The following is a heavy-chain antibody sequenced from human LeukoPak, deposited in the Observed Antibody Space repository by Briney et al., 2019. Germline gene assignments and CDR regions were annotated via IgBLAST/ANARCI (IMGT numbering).Heavy chain of an antibody. Sequence: PSETLSLTCTVSGGSISSGDYYWSWIRQPPGKGLEWIGYIYYSGSTYYNPSLKSRVTISVDTSKNQFSLKLSSVTAADTAVYYCARVKLKRIAPYFDYWGQGTLVTVSS. CDR3: ARVKLKRIAPYFDY. CDR1: GGSISSGDYY. CDR2: IYYSGST. V-gene: IGHV4-30-4*01. D-gene: IGHD6-13*01. J-gene: IGHJ4*02.